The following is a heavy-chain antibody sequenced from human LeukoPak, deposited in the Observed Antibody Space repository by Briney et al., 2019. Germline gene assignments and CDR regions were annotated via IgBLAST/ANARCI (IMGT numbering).Heavy chain of an antibody. Sequence: SETLSLTCTVSGGSISSSSYYWGWIRQPPGKGLEWIGSLYYSGNIFYNPSLKSRVTISVDTSKNRFSLKLSSVTAADTAVYYCARGYDSSGYPFDYWGQGTLITVSS. V-gene: IGHV4-39*01. CDR1: GGSISSSSYY. D-gene: IGHD3-22*01. J-gene: IGHJ4*02. CDR3: ARGYDSSGYPFDY. CDR2: LYYSGNI.